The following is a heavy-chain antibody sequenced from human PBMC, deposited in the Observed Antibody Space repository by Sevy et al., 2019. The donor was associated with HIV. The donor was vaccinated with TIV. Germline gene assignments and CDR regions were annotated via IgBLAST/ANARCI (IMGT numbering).Heavy chain of an antibody. V-gene: IGHV4-34*01. D-gene: IGHD6-13*01. CDR2: INHSGST. Sequence: SETLSLTCAVYGGSFSGYYRSWIRQPPGKGLEWIGEINHSGSTNYNPSLKSRVTISVDTSKNQFSLKLSSVTAADTAVYYCARDSWQQLVRGAFDIWGQGTMVTVSS. CDR3: ARDSWQQLVRGAFDI. J-gene: IGHJ3*02. CDR1: GGSFSGYY.